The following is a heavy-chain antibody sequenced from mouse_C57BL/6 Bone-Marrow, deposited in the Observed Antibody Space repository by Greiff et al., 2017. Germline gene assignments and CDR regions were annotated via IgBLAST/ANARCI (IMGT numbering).Heavy chain of an antibody. Sequence: VKLVESGGGLVKPGGSLKLSCAASGFTFSSYAMSWVRQTPEKRLEWVATISDGGSYTYYPDNVKGRFTISRDNAKNNLYLQMSHLKSEDTAMYYCAIDLSPYYFDYWGQGTTLTVSS. CDR2: ISDGGSYT. V-gene: IGHV5-4*01. CDR3: AIDLSPYYFDY. CDR1: GFTFSSYA. J-gene: IGHJ2*01. D-gene: IGHD3-2*02.